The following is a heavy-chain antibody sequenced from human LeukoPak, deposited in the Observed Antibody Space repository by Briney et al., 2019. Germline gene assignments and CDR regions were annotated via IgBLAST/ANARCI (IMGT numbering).Heavy chain of an antibody. D-gene: IGHD1-26*01. CDR2: IYDRGTT. V-gene: IGHV4-59*11. J-gene: IGHJ5*02. CDR3: AKIEVGRFDP. CDR1: GASISSHY. Sequence: SETLSLTCTVTGASISSHYWCWIRQTPGTGLEGIGDIYDRGTTTYNPSLKSRVSISVDPSRNQFSLHLRSVTAADTAVYCCAKIEVGRFDPWGQGTLVTVSS.